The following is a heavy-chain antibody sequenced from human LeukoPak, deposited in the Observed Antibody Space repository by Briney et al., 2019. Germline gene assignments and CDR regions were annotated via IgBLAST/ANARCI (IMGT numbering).Heavy chain of an antibody. J-gene: IGHJ3*02. CDR3: ARDQASGSYDAFDI. V-gene: IGHV3-21*01. CDR2: ISSSSSYI. CDR1: GFTFSIYW. Sequence: GGSLRLSCAASGFTFSIYWMSWVRQAPGKGLEWVSSISSSSSYIYYADSVKGRFTISRDNAKNSLYLQMNSLRAEDTAVYYCARDQASGSYDAFDIWGQGTMVTVSS. D-gene: IGHD1-26*01.